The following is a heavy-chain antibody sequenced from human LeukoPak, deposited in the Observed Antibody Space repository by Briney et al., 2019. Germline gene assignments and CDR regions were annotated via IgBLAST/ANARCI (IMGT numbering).Heavy chain of an antibody. J-gene: IGHJ4*02. CDR2: ISAYNGNT. D-gene: IGHD3-22*01. CDR3: ARDPNYYDSSGYYPDY. CDR1: GYTFTSYG. Sequence: ASVKVSCKASGYTFTSYGISWVRQAPGQGLEWMGWISAYNGNTNYAQKLQGRVTMTTDTSTSTAYMELRSLRSDDTAVYYRARDPNYYDSSGYYPDYWGQGTLVTVSS. V-gene: IGHV1-18*01.